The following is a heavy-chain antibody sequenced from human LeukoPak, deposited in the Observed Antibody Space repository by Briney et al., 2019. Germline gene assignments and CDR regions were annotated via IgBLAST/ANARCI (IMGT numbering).Heavy chain of an antibody. V-gene: IGHV1-2*02. CDR1: GYTFTSYA. CDR3: ASAVSYSSSSLFDY. J-gene: IGHJ4*02. Sequence: ASVKVSCKASGYTFTSYAMHWVRQAPGQGLEWMGWINPNSGGTNYAQKFQGRVTMTRDTSISTAYMELSRLRSDDTAVYYCASAVSYSSSSLFDYWGQGTLVTVSS. CDR2: INPNSGGT. D-gene: IGHD6-6*01.